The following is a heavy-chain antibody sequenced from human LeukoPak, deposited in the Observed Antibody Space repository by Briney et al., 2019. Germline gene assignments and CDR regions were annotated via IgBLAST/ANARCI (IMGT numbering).Heavy chain of an antibody. V-gene: IGHV3-21*01. CDR2: ISSSSSYI. D-gene: IGHD2-2*01. J-gene: IGHJ6*03. Sequence: GGSLRLSCAASGFTFSSYSMNWVRQAPGKGLEWVSSISSSSSYIYYADSVKGRFTISRDNAKNSLYLQMNSLRAEDTAVYYCARDEVVPAYYYYYMDVWAKGPRSPSP. CDR1: GFTFSSYS. CDR3: ARDEVVPAYYYYYMDV.